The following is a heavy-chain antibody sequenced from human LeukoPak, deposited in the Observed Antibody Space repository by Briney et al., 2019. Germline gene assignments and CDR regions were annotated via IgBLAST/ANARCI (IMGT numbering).Heavy chain of an antibody. J-gene: IGHJ5*02. CDR1: GFTFSGYS. D-gene: IGHD3-10*01. CDR3: ARGSLLWFGELPFDP. V-gene: IGHV3-21*01. CDR2: ISTTSSYI. Sequence: GGSLRLSCAASGFTFSGYSMSWVRQAPGKGLEWVSSISTTSSYIYYADSVKGRFTISGDNAKNSLWLQMDSLRAEDTAVYYCARGSLLWFGELPFDPWGQGTLVTVSS.